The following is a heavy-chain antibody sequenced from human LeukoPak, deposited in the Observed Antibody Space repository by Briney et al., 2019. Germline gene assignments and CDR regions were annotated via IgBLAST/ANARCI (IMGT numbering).Heavy chain of an antibody. Sequence: SETLSLTCTVSGASINGYYWSWIRQSAEKGLEWIGRIYTGGSTNYSPSLKSRVTMSEDTSKNQFSLNLRSVSAADTAVYYCARENDFWSGTHSGWFDPWGQGTLVIVSS. V-gene: IGHV4-4*07. CDR3: ARENDFWSGTHSGWFDP. D-gene: IGHD3-3*01. CDR2: IYTGGST. J-gene: IGHJ5*02. CDR1: GASINGYY.